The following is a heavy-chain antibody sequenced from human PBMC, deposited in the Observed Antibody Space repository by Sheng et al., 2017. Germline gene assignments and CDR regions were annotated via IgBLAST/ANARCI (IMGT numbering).Heavy chain of an antibody. CDR2: INWNSNSL. D-gene: IGHD3-9*01. J-gene: IGHJ4*02. CDR1: GFNFGYYG. Sequence: EVQLVESGGGLVQPGRSLRLSCAASGFNFGYYGMYWVRQPPGKGLEWVSGINWNSNSLGYADSVKGRFSISRDNAKNSLYLQMNSLRAEDTALYYCAGEGHDILTGYDYWGQGTLVTVSS. V-gene: IGHV3-9*01. CDR3: AGEGHDILTGYDY.